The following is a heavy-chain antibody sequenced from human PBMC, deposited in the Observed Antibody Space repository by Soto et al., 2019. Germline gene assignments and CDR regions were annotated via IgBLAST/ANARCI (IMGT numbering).Heavy chain of an antibody. CDR2: ISPSGGST. CDR3: ASSGSGWYLY. Sequence: ASVKVSCKASGYTFTSYGINWVRQAPGQGLEWMGVISPSGGSTSYAQKFQGRVTMTRNTSISTAYIELSSLRSEDTAVYYCASSGSGWYLYWGQGTLVTVSS. J-gene: IGHJ4*02. V-gene: IGHV1-8*01. D-gene: IGHD6-19*01. CDR1: GYTFTSYG.